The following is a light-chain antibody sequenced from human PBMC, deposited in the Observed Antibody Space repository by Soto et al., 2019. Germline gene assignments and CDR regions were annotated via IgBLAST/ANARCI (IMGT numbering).Light chain of an antibody. CDR1: SSDIGGYNS. CDR3: AAWDDGLFV. V-gene: IGLV2-14*01. CDR2: EVS. J-gene: IGLJ1*01. Sequence: QPALTQPASVSGSPGQSITISCTGTSSDIGGYNSVSWYQQHPGKAPKLMIYEVSNRPSGISNRFSGSKSGNTASLTISGLQAEDEADYYCAAWDDGLFVFGSGTKVTVL.